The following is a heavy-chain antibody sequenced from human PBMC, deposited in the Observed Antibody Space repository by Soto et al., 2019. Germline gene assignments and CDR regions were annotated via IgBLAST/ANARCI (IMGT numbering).Heavy chain of an antibody. J-gene: IGHJ4*02. CDR1: GFTFSSYG. Sequence: EVQLVESGGGLVQPGGSLRLSCADSGFTFSSYGMSWVRQAPGKGLEWVANIKQDGNEKYYVDSVKGRFTISRDNAKNSLYLQMNSLRAEDTAVYYCARVASLAAFYWGQGTLVTVSS. D-gene: IGHD6-6*01. CDR3: ARVASLAAFY. V-gene: IGHV3-7*05. CDR2: IKQDGNEK.